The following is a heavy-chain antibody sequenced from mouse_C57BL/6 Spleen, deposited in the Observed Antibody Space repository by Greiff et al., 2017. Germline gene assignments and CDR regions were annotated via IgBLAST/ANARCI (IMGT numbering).Heavy chain of an antibody. V-gene: IGHV5-12*01. J-gene: IGHJ4*01. D-gene: IGHD1-1*01. Sequence: EVKLVESGGGLVQPGGSLKLSCAASGFTFSDYYMYWVRQTPEKRLEWVAYISNGGGSTYYPDTVKGRFTISRDNAKNTLYLQMSRLKSEDTAMYYCAGGSRWDYARDYWGQGTSVTVSS. CDR3: AGGSRWDYARDY. CDR2: ISNGGGST. CDR1: GFTFSDYY.